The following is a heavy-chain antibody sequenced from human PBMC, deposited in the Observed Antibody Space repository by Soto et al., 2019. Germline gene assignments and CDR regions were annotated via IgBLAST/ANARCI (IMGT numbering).Heavy chain of an antibody. CDR2: MSSDGSST. J-gene: IGHJ4*02. V-gene: IGHV3-74*01. Sequence: EVQLVESGGDIVHPGGSLRLSCAASGFTFSTYWMHWVRQVPGKGPEWVSRMSSDGSSTAYADSVRGRFIISRDNAKNTLYLQMNSLRVDDTAVYYCARGTVRDHDFGDHWGLGTLVAVSS. D-gene: IGHD4-17*01. CDR3: ARGTVRDHDFGDH. CDR1: GFTFSTYW.